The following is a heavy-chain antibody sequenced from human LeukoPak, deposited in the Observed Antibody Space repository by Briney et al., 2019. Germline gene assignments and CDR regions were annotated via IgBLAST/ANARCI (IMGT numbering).Heavy chain of an antibody. CDR1: GGSISSYY. Sequence: PSETLSLTCTVSGGSISSYYWSWMRQPPGKGLEWIGYIYTSGSTNYYPSLKSRVTISVDTSKNQFSLKLSSVTAADTAVYYCARHRIAAAGAVGAFDIWGQGTMVTVSS. CDR3: ARHRIAAAGAVGAFDI. J-gene: IGHJ3*02. D-gene: IGHD6-13*01. V-gene: IGHV4-4*09. CDR2: IYTSGST.